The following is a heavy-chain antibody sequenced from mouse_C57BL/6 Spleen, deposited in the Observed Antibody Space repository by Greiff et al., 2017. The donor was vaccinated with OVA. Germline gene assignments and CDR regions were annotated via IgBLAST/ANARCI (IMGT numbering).Heavy chain of an antibody. V-gene: IGHV1-82*01. CDR3: ARYNDGYPAWFAY. D-gene: IGHD2-3*01. CDR2: IYPGDGDT. Sequence: VKLVESGPELVKPGASVKISCKASGYAFSSSWMNWVKQRPGKGLEWIGRIYPGDGDTNYNGKFKGKATLTADKSSSTAYMQLSSLTSEDSAVYFCARYNDGYPAWFAYWGQGTLVTVSA. CDR1: GYAFSSSW. J-gene: IGHJ3*01.